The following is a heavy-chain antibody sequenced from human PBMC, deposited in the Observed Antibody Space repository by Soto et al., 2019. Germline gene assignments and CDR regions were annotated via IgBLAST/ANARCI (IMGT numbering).Heavy chain of an antibody. CDR1: GDAFTNYI. D-gene: IGHD1-26*01. CDR2: IIPMFGTP. Sequence: QVQLVQSVAEVKKPGSSVKVSCKASGDAFTNYIFDWVRQAPGQGLEWMGGIIPMFGTPKYAQTFQDRVTISAYVSTGTAYLELTSLRFDDTAVYYCARGRDQPPVGLYFDSWGEGTRVTVSA. J-gene: IGHJ4*02. V-gene: IGHV1-69*01. CDR3: ARGRDQPPVGLYFDS.